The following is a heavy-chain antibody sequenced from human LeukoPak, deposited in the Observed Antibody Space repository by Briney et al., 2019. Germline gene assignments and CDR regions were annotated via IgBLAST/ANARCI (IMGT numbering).Heavy chain of an antibody. CDR1: GGSISSGSYY. CDR3: ALEHLPDYYDSSGYYYSFDY. J-gene: IGHJ4*02. CDR2: IYTSVST. D-gene: IGHD3-22*01. Sequence: SQTLSLTCTVSGGSISSGSYYWSWIRQPAGKGLEWIGRIYTSVSTNYNPSLKSRVTISVDTSKNQFSLKLSSVTAADTAVYYCALEHLPDYYDSSGYYYSFDYWGQGTLVTVSS. V-gene: IGHV4-61*02.